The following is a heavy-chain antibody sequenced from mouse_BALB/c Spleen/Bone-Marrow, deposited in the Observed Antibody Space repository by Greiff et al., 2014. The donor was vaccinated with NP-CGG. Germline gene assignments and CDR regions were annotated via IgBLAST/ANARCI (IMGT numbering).Heavy chain of an antibody. J-gene: IGHJ3*01. D-gene: IGHD2-3*01. CDR1: GYSFTDYN. CDR3: ARGAAYGYYLGLAY. Sequence: EVQLQQSGPELVKPGPSVKISCKASGYSFTDYNMHWVKQSHGKSLEWMGYIYPYNGGTVYKQKFKSKATLTVDNSSSTANMELRSMTSEDSAVYYCARGAAYGYYLGLAYWGQGTLVTVSA. V-gene: IGHV1S29*02. CDR2: IYPYNGGT.